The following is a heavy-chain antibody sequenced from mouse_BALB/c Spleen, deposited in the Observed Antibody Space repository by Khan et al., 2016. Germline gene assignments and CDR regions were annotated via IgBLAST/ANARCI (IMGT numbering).Heavy chain of an antibody. CDR2: IYPSDSES. CDR3: TRSAYGNHPYYAMDY. J-gene: IGHJ4*01. V-gene: IGHV1-61*01. D-gene: IGHD2-1*01. Sequence: QVQLKQSGTELVRPGASVKLSCKASGYSFTRYWMNWVKQRPGQGLEWIGMIYPSDSESRLNQKFKDKATLTVDNSSSIAYMQLSSPTSEDSAVYYCTRSAYGNHPYYAMDYWGQGTSVTVSS. CDR1: GYSFTRYW.